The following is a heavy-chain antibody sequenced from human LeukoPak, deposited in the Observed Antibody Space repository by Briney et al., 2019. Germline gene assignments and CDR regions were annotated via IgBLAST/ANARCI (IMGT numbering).Heavy chain of an antibody. V-gene: IGHV4-59*01. J-gene: IGHJ4*02. CDR1: GVSISSYY. CDR2: IYYSGST. D-gene: IGHD5-24*01. Sequence: PETLSLTCTVSGVSISSYYWSWNRQPPGKGLEWIGYIYYSGSTNYNPSLKSRVTISVDTSKNQFSLKLSSVTAADTAVYYCARSRWRLDYWGQGTLVTVSS. CDR3: ARSRWRLDY.